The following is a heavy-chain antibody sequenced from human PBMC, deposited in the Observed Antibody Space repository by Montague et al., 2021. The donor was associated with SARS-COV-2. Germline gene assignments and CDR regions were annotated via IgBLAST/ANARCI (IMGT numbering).Heavy chain of an antibody. D-gene: IGHD3-9*01. CDR3: ARERGVVRYFVWSAAGGCFDP. Sequence: TLSLTCTVSGDSISSGTHYWSWIRQPAGKGLEWIGRIYTSGGTNYNPSLKSRVTISVDTTKNQFSLKLSSVTAADTAVYYCARERGVVRYFVWSAAGGCFDPWGQGTLVTVSS. CDR2: IYTSGGT. J-gene: IGHJ5*02. V-gene: IGHV4-61*02. CDR1: GDSISSGTHY.